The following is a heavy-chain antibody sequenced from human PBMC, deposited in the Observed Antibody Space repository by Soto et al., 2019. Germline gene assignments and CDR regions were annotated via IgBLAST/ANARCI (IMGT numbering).Heavy chain of an antibody. CDR1: GYTFTGYY. CDR2: INPNSGGT. CDR3: ARDRYYDSSGEDWFDP. J-gene: IGHJ5*02. V-gene: IGHV1-2*02. D-gene: IGHD3-22*01. Sequence: ASVKVSCKASGYTFTGYYMHWVRQAPGQGLEWMGWINPNSGGTNYAQKFQGRVTMTRDTSISTAYMELSRLRSDDTAVYYCARDRYYDSSGEDWFDPWGQGTLVTVSS.